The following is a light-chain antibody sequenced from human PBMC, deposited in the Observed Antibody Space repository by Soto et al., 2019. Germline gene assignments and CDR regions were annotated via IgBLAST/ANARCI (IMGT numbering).Light chain of an antibody. CDR3: QQYNDWLWT. CDR2: GAS. J-gene: IGKJ1*01. V-gene: IGKV3-15*01. CDR1: QTISSD. Sequence: EILLTQSPGTLSLSPWERATLSCRASQTISSDLAWYQQKPGQAPRLLIYGASTRATGIPARFSGRGSGTEFTLTITSLQSEDFAVYYCQQYNDWLWTFGQGTKV.